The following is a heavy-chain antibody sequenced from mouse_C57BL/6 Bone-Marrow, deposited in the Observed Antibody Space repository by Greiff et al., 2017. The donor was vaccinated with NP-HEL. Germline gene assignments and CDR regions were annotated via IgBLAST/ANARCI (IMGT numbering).Heavy chain of an antibody. CDR1: GFTFSSYA. CDR2: ISSGGDYI. D-gene: IGHD1-1*01. CDR3: TRATTTVVGSFDY. V-gene: IGHV5-9-1*02. J-gene: IGHJ2*01. Sequence: EVQLVESGEGLVKPGGSLKLSCAASGFTFSSYAMSWVRQTPEKRLEWVAYISSGGDYIYYADTVKGRFTISRDDARNTLYLQMSSLKSEDTAMYYCTRATTTVVGSFDYWGQGTTLTVSS.